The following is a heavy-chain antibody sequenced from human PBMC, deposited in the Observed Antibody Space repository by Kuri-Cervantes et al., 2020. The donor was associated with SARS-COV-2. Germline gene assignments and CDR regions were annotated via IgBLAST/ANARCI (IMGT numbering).Heavy chain of an antibody. CDR3: ARNGGLGVSWQYYYYYMDV. V-gene: IGHV4-34*01. J-gene: IGHJ6*03. CDR2: INHSGST. CDR1: GFSFNDYA. Sequence: SETLSLTCAASGFSFNDYAVNWVRQAPGKGLEWIGEINHSGSTNYNPSLKSRVTISVDTSKNQFSLKLSSVTAADTAVYYCARNGGLGVSWQYYYYYMDVWGKGTTVTVSS. D-gene: IGHD6-13*01.